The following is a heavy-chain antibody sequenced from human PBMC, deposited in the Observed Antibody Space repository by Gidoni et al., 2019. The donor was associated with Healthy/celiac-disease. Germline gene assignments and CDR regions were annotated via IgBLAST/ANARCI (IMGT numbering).Heavy chain of an antibody. J-gene: IGHJ4*02. CDR1: GGTFSSSA. V-gene: IGHV1-69*01. Sequence: QVQLLQSGAEVQKPGSSVKVSCKASGGTFSSSAISWVRQAPGQGLEWMGGIIPIFGTANYAQKFQGRVTITADESTSTAYMELSSLRSEDTAVYYCATLAENWNSPDYWGQGTLVTVSS. CDR2: IIPIFGTA. D-gene: IGHD1-7*01. CDR3: ATLAENWNSPDY.